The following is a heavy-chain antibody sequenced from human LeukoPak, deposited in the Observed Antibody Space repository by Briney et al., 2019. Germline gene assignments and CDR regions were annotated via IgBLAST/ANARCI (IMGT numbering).Heavy chain of an antibody. CDR1: AGSISNYY. V-gene: IGHV4-59*01. D-gene: IGHD6-19*01. Sequence: PSETLSLNCTVSAGSISNYYWSWIRQPPGKGLEWIGYTYYSGSTNYNPSLKSRVTISVDTSKNQFSLKLSSVTAADTAVYYCAIVPAVAGLAPPDYWGQGTLVTVSS. CDR3: AIVPAVAGLAPPDY. J-gene: IGHJ4*02. CDR2: TYYSGST.